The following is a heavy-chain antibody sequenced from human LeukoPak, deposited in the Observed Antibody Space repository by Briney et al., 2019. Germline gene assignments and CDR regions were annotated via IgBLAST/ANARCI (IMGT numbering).Heavy chain of an antibody. D-gene: IGHD3-10*01. J-gene: IGHJ3*02. CDR2: ISGSGGSP. V-gene: IGHV3-23*01. CDR1: GFTFSSYA. Sequence: PVGSLRLSCAASGFTFSSYAMTWVRQAPGKGLEWVSSISGSGGSPHYADSVKGRFTISRDNSKNTLYLQMNSLRAEDTAVYYCGVGWYAFDIRGQGTMASVSS. CDR3: GVGWYAFDI.